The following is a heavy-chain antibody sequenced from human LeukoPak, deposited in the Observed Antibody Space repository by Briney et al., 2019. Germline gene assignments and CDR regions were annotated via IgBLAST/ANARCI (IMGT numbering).Heavy chain of an antibody. V-gene: IGHV3-23*01. CDR1: GFTFRSYA. CDR3: TTGFIDDSGDYTGRY. CDR2: VSATGGST. J-gene: IGHJ4*02. Sequence: GGSLRLSCAASGFTFRSYAMNWVRQAPGKGLEWVSGVSATGGSTYYADSVKGRFTVSRDNSKNTLYLQMNSLKTEDTAVYYCTTGFIDDSGDYTGRYWGQGTLVTVSS. D-gene: IGHD4-17*01.